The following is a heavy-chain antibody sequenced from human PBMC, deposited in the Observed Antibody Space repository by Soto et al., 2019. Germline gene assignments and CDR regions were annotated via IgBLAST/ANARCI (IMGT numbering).Heavy chain of an antibody. V-gene: IGHV1-18*01. Sequence: QVQLVQSGAELRKPGASVKVSCKASGYSFSSYGINWVRQAPGQGLEWMGWINTYNGNRNYAQKFEDRVTMTTATSTNTVYMEPRSLKSDDTAIYYCARDRPRGYDSSGFYSWGQGTLVTVSS. CDR3: ARDRPRGYDSSGFYS. CDR2: INTYNGNR. CDR1: GYSFSSYG. J-gene: IGHJ4*02. D-gene: IGHD3-22*01.